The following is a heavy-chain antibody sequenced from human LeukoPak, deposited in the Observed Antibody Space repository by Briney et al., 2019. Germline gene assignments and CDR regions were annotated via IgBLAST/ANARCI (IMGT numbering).Heavy chain of an antibody. CDR2: INHSGST. D-gene: IGHD3-22*01. CDR1: GGSFSGYY. J-gene: IGHJ1*01. CDR3: ARGPYNPIVVVTHLSAPTAGYFQH. V-gene: IGHV4-34*01. Sequence: SETLSLTCAVYGGSFSGYYWSWIRQPPGKGLEWIGEINHSGSTNYNPSLKSRVTISVDTSKNQFSLKLSSVTAADTAVCYCARGPYNPIVVVTHLSAPTAGYFQHWGQGTLVTVSS.